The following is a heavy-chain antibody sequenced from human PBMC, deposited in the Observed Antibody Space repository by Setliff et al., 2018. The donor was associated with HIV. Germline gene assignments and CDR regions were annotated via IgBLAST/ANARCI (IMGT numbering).Heavy chain of an antibody. V-gene: IGHV4-59*12. D-gene: IGHD6-6*01. CDR1: GGSISTYF. CDR3: AREYRSYSWFDP. J-gene: IGHJ5*02. Sequence: PSETLSLTCTVSGGSISTYFWSWVRQTPGKGLEWIGYIYYTGSTSYNPSFRSRVTISVDTSKNQFSLMLSSVTAADTAVYYCAREYRSYSWFDPWGQGTLVTVSS. CDR2: IYYTGST.